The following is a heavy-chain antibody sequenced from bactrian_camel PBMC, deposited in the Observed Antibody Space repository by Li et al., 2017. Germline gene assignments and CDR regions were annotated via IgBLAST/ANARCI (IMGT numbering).Heavy chain of an antibody. V-gene: IGHV3S25*01. CDR1: GSTFSSYW. D-gene: IGHD5*01. CDR3: ATGPQTTTDSSRYNY. Sequence: QLVESGGGLVQPGGSLTLSCAASGSTFSSYWMYWVRQAPGKGLEWVSTSNKAGTTYYTDLVKGRFTVSRNNAKKSVCLQMNSLKPEDTAVYYCATGPQTTTDSSRYNYWGQGTQVTV. J-gene: IGHJ4*01. CDR2: SNKAGTT.